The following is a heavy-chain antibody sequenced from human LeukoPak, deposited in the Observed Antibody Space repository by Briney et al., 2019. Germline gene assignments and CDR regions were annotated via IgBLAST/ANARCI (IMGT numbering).Heavy chain of an antibody. J-gene: IGHJ3*02. D-gene: IGHD4-17*01. V-gene: IGHV4-39*01. CDR2: IYYSGST. CDR3: ARLMTTVTQAFDI. CDR1: GGSISSGSYY. Sequence: PSETLSLTCTVSGGSISSGSYYWSWIRQPAGKGLEWIGSIYYSGSTYYNPSLKSRVTISVDTSKNQFSLKLSSVTAADTAVYYCARLMTTVTQAFDIWGQGTMVTVSS.